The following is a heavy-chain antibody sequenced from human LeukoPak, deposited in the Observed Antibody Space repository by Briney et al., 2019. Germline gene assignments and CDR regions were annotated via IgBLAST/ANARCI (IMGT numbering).Heavy chain of an antibody. J-gene: IGHJ4*02. Sequence: PGGSLRLSCAASGFTFSTYALSWVRQGPGKGLEWVSTIDGSGSSTYYADSVKGRFTISRDNSKNTLYMQMNSLRAEDTAVYYCAKLDYDFWSGSFDNWGQGTLVTVSS. CDR3: AKLDYDFWSGSFDN. V-gene: IGHV3-23*01. CDR1: GFTFSTYA. CDR2: IDGSGSST. D-gene: IGHD3-3*01.